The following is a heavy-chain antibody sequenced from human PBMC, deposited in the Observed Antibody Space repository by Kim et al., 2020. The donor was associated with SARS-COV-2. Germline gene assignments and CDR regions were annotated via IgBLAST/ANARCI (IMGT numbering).Heavy chain of an antibody. Sequence: KSRVTISVDTSKNQFSLKLSSVTAADTAVYYCARGGSSSGQCYYYYGMDVWGQGTTVTVSS. J-gene: IGHJ6*02. CDR3: ARGGSSSGQCYYYYGMDV. D-gene: IGHD6-6*01. V-gene: IGHV4-59*09.